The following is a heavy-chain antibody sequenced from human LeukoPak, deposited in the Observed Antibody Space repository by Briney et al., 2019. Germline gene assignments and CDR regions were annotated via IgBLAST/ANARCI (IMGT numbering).Heavy chain of an antibody. CDR1: GYSISNGYF. V-gene: IGHV4-38-2*02. CDR2: IYHSGST. Sequence: SETLSLTCTVSGYSISNGYFWGWIRQPPGKGLEWIGTIYHSGSTYYNASLESRVTISVDTSKNQFSLKLSSVTAADTAVYYCARAYSSSWYFNWFDPWGQGTLVTVSS. D-gene: IGHD6-13*01. J-gene: IGHJ5*02. CDR3: ARAYSSSWYFNWFDP.